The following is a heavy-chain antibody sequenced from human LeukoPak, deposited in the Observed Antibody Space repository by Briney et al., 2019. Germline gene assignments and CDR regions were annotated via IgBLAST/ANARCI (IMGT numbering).Heavy chain of an antibody. Sequence: GGSLRLSCTASGFTFGDYAMSWFRQAPGKGLEWVAFIRYDGNDKYYAESVKGRFTISRDTSRNTLYLQMNSLRLEDTAVYYCAKDLMRDRWFGESWGQGTLVTVSS. CDR3: AKDLMRDRWFGES. V-gene: IGHV3-30*02. CDR1: GFTFGDYA. CDR2: IRYDGNDK. D-gene: IGHD3-10*01. J-gene: IGHJ5*02.